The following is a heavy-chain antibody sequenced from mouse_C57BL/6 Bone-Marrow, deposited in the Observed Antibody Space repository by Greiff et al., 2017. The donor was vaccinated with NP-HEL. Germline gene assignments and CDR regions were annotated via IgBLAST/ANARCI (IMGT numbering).Heavy chain of an antibody. D-gene: IGHD1-1*01. CDR2: IDPETGGT. J-gene: IGHJ2*01. CDR3: TRCYVYYFDY. Sequence: VKLMESGAELVRPGASVTLSCKASGYTFTDYEMHWVKQTPVHGLEWIGAIDPETGGTAYNQKFKGKAILTADKSSSTAYMELRSLTSEDSAVYYCTRCYVYYFDYWGQGTTLTVSS. CDR1: GYTFTDYE. V-gene: IGHV1-15*01.